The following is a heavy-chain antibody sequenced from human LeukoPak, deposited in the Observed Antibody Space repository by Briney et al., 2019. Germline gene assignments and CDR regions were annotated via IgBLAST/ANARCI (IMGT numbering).Heavy chain of an antibody. D-gene: IGHD3-10*01. Sequence: SETLSLTCTVSGDSVSSGSYYWSWIRQPPGKGLEWVGYMYYSGSTNYNPSLKSRVTISVDTSKNQFSLKLSSVTAADTAVDYCARGEDYYGSGSYYNVLGYWGQGTLVTVSS. CDR3: ARGEDYYGSGSYYNVLGY. V-gene: IGHV4-61*01. CDR1: GDSVSSGSYY. J-gene: IGHJ4*02. CDR2: MYYSGST.